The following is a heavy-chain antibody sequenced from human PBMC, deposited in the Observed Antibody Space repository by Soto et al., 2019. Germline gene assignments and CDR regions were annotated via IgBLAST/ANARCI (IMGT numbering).Heavy chain of an antibody. Sequence: ASVKVSCKASGYTFTSYAMHWVRQAPGQGLEWMGWINPNSGGTNYAQKFQGWVTMTRDTSISTAYMELRRLRSDDTAVYYCASNADYTPDYYGMDVWGQGTTVTVSS. J-gene: IGHJ6*02. D-gene: IGHD4-17*01. CDR1: GYTFTSYA. CDR3: ASNADYTPDYYGMDV. CDR2: INPNSGGT. V-gene: IGHV1-2*04.